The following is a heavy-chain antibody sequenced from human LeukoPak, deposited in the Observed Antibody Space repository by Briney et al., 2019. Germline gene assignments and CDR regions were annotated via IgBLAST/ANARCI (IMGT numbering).Heavy chain of an antibody. V-gene: IGHV3-66*02. CDR2: IYSGGST. D-gene: IGHD6-13*01. CDR3: ARDLSYSSSWYTDY. J-gene: IGHJ4*02. Sequence: GGSLRLSCPASGFTVSSNYMSWVRQAPGKGLEWVSVIYSGGSTYYADSVKGRFTISRDNSKNTLYLQMNSLRAEDTAVYYCARDLSYSSSWYTDYWGQGTLVTVSS. CDR1: GFTVSSNY.